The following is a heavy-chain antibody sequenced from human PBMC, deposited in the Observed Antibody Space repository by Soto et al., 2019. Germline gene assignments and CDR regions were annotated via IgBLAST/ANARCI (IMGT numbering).Heavy chain of an antibody. CDR2: INPSGGST. CDR1: GYTFTSYY. V-gene: IGHV1-46*03. Sequence: GASVKVSCKASGYTFTSYYMHWVRQAPGQGLEWMGIINPSGGSTSYAQKFQGRVTMTRDTSTSTVYMELSSLRSEDTAVYYGARDGGTGFRFLAWAPHFYYYMDVLGRGTTVTVSS. J-gene: IGHJ6*03. CDR3: ARDGGTGFRFLAWAPHFYYYMDV. D-gene: IGHD3-3*01.